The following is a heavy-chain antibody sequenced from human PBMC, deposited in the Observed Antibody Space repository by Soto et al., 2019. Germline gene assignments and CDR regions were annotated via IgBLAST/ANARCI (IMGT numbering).Heavy chain of an antibody. Sequence: QVQLVESGGGVVQPGRYLRLSCAASGFTVSSYAMHWVRQAPGKGREWVAVISYDGSNKYYADSVKGRFTISRDNSKNTLYLQMNSLRAEDTAVYYCARGEWLATDFWGQGTLVTVSS. D-gene: IGHD5-18*01. CDR3: ARGEWLATDF. V-gene: IGHV3-30-3*01. CDR1: GFTVSSYA. CDR2: ISYDGSNK. J-gene: IGHJ4*02.